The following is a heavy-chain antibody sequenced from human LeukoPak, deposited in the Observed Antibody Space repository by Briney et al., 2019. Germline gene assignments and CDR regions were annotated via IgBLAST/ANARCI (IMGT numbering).Heavy chain of an antibody. D-gene: IGHD2-21*02. Sequence: GGSLRLSCAASGFTFSSYWMSWVRQAPGKGLEWVSVIYSGGSTYYADSVKGRFTISRDNSKNTLYLQMNSLRAEDTAVYYCARLFDRSDSGTSPNFDYWGQGTLVTVSS. CDR3: ARLFDRSDSGTSPNFDY. CDR1: GFTFSSYW. CDR2: IYSGGST. J-gene: IGHJ4*02. V-gene: IGHV3-66*01.